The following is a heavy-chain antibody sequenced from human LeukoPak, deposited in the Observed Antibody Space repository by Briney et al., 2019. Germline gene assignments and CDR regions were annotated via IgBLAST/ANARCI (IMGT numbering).Heavy chain of an antibody. V-gene: IGHV5-51*01. Sequence: GESLKISCKGSGSRFTSYWIGWVRQMPGKGLEWMGIIYPGDSDTRYSPSFQGQVTISADKSISTAYLQWSSLKASDTAMYYCARLKGDYGDYLGFDYWGQGTLVTVSS. CDR3: ARLKGDYGDYLGFDY. CDR2: IYPGDSDT. D-gene: IGHD4-17*01. CDR1: GSRFTSYW. J-gene: IGHJ4*02.